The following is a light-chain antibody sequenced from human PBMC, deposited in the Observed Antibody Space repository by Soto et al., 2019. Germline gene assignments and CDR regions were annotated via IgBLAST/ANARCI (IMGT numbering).Light chain of an antibody. CDR2: GNT. CDR3: QSYDSSLRGVV. CDR1: SSNIGAGLD. Sequence: QPVLTQPPSVSGAPGQRVTISCTGSSSNIGAGLDVHWYQQLPGTAPKLLIYGNTKRPSGVSDRLSVSKSGTSASLAITGLQAEDEADYYCQSYDSSLRGVVFGGGTKLTVL. V-gene: IGLV1-40*01. J-gene: IGLJ2*01.